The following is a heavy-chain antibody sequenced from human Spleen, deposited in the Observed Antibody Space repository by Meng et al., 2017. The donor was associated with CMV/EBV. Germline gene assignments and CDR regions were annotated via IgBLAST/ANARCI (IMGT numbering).Heavy chain of an antibody. J-gene: IGHJ5*02. CDR1: GGSISSGGYY. V-gene: IGHV4-31*02. CDR3: AREGSMHYDYPFDP. D-gene: IGHD3-3*01. CDR2: IYYSGYT. Sequence: VSGGSISSGGYYWNWIRQHPGKGLEWIGYIYYSGYTSYNPSLRSRLTISIDTSKNHFSLKLTSVTAADTAIYYCAREGSMHYDYPFDPWGQGILVTVSS.